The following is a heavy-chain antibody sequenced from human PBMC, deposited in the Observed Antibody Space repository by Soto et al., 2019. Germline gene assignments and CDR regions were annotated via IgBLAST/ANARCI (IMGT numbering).Heavy chain of an antibody. D-gene: IGHD5-18*01. V-gene: IGHV3-23*01. CDR1: GFTFSSYA. J-gene: IGHJ4*02. Sequence: GGSLRLSCAASGFTFSSYAMSWVRQAPGKGLEWVSAISGSGGSTYYADSVKGRFTISRDNSKNTLYLQMNSLRAEDTAVYYCAKIPSLVDTAMANFDYWGQGTLVTVSS. CDR3: AKIPSLVDTAMANFDY. CDR2: ISGSGGST.